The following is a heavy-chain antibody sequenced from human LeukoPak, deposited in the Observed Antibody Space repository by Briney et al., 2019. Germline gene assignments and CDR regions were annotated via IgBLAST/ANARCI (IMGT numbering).Heavy chain of an antibody. J-gene: IGHJ5*02. D-gene: IGHD2-15*01. CDR2: ISAYNGNT. Sequence: ASVKVSCKASGYTFSSYGISWVRQAPGQGLEWMGWISAYNGNTNYAQKLQGRVTMTTDTSTSTAYMELRSLRSDDTAVYYCARDWENCSGGSCYAAYNWFDPWGRGTLVTVPS. CDR3: ARDWENCSGGSCYAAYNWFDP. V-gene: IGHV1-18*01. CDR1: GYTFSSYG.